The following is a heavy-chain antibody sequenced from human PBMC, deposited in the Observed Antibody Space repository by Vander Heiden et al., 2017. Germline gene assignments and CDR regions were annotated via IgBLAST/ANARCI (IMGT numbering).Heavy chain of an antibody. CDR1: VFDSVRRRSYY. Sequence: QLQQQDWGPGLVTPSETLSLTCNVPVFDSVRRRSYYWGWIRQPPGKGLEWIGNVYYSGTTYYSPSLRSRLSISLDTSKSQLSLKLTSVTATDAAVYFCVRPSEDAYNFDFWRQGTLVTVSS. D-gene: IGHD1-1*01. CDR3: VRPSEDAYNFDF. CDR2: VYYSGTT. V-gene: IGHV4-39*01. J-gene: IGHJ4*02.